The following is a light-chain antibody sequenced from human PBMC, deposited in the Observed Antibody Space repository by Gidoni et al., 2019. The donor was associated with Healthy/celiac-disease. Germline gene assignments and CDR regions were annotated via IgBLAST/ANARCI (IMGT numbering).Light chain of an antibody. CDR3: QQYDNLPSDFT. V-gene: IGKV1-33*01. J-gene: IGKJ3*01. CDR1: QDISNY. Sequence: DIQMTQSPSSLSASVGDRVTITCQASQDISNYLNWYQQQPGKAPKLLIYDASNLETGVPSRFSGSGSGTDFTFTISSLQPEDIATYYCQQYDNLPSDFTFGPGTKVDIK. CDR2: DAS.